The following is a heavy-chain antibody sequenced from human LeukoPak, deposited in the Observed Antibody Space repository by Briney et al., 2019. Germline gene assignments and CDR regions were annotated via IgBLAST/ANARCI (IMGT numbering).Heavy chain of an antibody. Sequence: SQTLSLTCTVSGDSMTRGGYYWSWVRQHPGKGLEWVGFIYHSGTTFYNPSLESRATISVDTSQNQFSLKLTSVTAADTAVYYCASAEDYRNYFDYWGQGTLVTVSS. CDR3: ASAEDYRNYFDY. J-gene: IGHJ4*02. CDR2: IYHSGTT. V-gene: IGHV4-31*03. CDR1: GDSMTRGGYY. D-gene: IGHD4-11*01.